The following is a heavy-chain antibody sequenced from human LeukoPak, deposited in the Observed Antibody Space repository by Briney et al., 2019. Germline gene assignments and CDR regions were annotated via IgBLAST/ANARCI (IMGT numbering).Heavy chain of an antibody. CDR1: GFTFSSSS. CDR3: ARGEAYSSGWYPPSHFDY. Sequence: GGSLRLSCAASGFTFSSSSMNWVRQAPGKGLEWVSYISSTSTTKYYADSVKGRFTISRDTSKNTVYLQMNSLRAEDTAVYYCARGEAYSSGWYPPSHFDYWGQGNMVTVSS. J-gene: IGHJ4*02. V-gene: IGHV3-48*01. CDR2: ISSTSTTK. D-gene: IGHD6-19*01.